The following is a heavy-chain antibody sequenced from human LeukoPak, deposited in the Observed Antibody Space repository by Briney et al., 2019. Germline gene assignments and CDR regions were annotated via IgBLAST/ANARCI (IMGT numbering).Heavy chain of an antibody. J-gene: IGHJ6*03. CDR2: ISSNGGST. Sequence: GGSLRLSCAASGFTFSSYAMHWVRQAPGKGLEYVSAISSNGGSTYYANSVKGRFTISRDNSKNTLYLQMGSVRAEDMAVYYCARDLVDYGDYYYYYMDVWGKGTTVTVSS. CDR3: ARDLVDYGDYYYYYMDV. CDR1: GFTFSSYA. V-gene: IGHV3-64*01. D-gene: IGHD4-17*01.